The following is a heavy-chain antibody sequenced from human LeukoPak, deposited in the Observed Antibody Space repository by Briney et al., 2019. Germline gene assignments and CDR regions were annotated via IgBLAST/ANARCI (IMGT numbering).Heavy chain of an antibody. Sequence: GGSRRLSCAASGFTFSSYGMHWVRQAPGKGLERVAVISYDGSNKYYADSVKGRFTISRDNSKNTLYLQMNSLRAEDTAVYYCAKDRITMVRGVITTHYYYYGMDVWGKGTTVTVSS. J-gene: IGHJ6*04. CDR2: ISYDGSNK. D-gene: IGHD3-10*01. CDR1: GFTFSSYG. CDR3: AKDRITMVRGVITTHYYYYGMDV. V-gene: IGHV3-30*18.